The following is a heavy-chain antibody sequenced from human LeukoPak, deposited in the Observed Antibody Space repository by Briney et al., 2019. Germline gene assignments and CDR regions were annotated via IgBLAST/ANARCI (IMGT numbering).Heavy chain of an antibody. D-gene: IGHD3-3*01. V-gene: IGHV1-69*13. Sequence: SVKVSCKASGGTFSSYAISWVRQAPGHGLEWMGGIIPIFCTANYAQKFQGRATITADESTSTAYMDLSSLRSEDTAVYYCARGVPYYDFWSPRGQHAFDIWGQGTMVSVSS. CDR1: GGTFSSYA. CDR2: IIPIFCTA. J-gene: IGHJ3*02. CDR3: ARGVPYYDFWSPRGQHAFDI.